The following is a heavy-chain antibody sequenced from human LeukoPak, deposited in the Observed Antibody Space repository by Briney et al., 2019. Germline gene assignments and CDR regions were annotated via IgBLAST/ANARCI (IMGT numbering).Heavy chain of an antibody. CDR3: AREVVDGKFNWFDP. D-gene: IGHD3-22*01. J-gene: IGHJ5*02. CDR2: IYTSGST. Sequence: PSQTLSLTCTVSGGSISSGSYYWSWIRQPAGKGLEWIGRIYTSGSTNYNPSLKSRVTISVDTSKNQFSLKLSSVTAADTAVYYCAREVVDGKFNWFDPWGQGTLVTVSS. V-gene: IGHV4-61*02. CDR1: GGSISSGSYY.